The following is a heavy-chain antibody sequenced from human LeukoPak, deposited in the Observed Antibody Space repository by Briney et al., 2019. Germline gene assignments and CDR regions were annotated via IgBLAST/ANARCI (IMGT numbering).Heavy chain of an antibody. CDR1: GFTFSSYA. CDR3: AKDLTQGAEYFAWLLLWFDP. Sequence: GGSLRLSCAASGFTFSSYAMSWVRQAPGKGLEWVSAISGSGGSTYYADSVKGRFTISRDNSKNTLYLQMNSLRAEDTAVYYCAKDLTQGAEYFAWLLLWFDPWGQGTLVTVSS. CDR2: ISGSGGST. J-gene: IGHJ5*02. V-gene: IGHV3-23*01. D-gene: IGHD3-9*01.